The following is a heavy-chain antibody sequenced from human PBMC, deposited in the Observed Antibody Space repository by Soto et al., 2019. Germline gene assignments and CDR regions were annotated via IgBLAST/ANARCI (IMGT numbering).Heavy chain of an antibody. Sequence: GGSLRLSCAASGFTFSSNLMNWVRQAPGKGLEWVANIKQDGSEKYYVDSVKGRFTISRDNAKSSLYLQMNSLRAGDTAVYYCARDRGYCSGGTCYSVLDYWGQGTVVTVSS. D-gene: IGHD2-15*01. V-gene: IGHV3-7*01. CDR1: GFTFSSNL. J-gene: IGHJ4*02. CDR2: IKQDGSEK. CDR3: ARDRGYCSGGTCYSVLDY.